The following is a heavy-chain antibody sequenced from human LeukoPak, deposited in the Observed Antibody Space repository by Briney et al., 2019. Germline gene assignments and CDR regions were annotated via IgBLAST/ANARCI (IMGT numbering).Heavy chain of an antibody. J-gene: IGHJ4*02. CDR3: AKGPFFYYDASGYNYFES. CDR1: GFTFSSFA. D-gene: IGHD3-22*01. Sequence: GGSLRLSCAASGFTFSSFAMSWVRQAPGQGLEWVSAMSGSGGMTYSADSVKGRFTISRDNSKDTLYMQMNSLTVEDTAIYFCAKGPFFYYDASGYNYFESWGQGTLVTVSS. V-gene: IGHV3-23*01. CDR2: MSGSGGMT.